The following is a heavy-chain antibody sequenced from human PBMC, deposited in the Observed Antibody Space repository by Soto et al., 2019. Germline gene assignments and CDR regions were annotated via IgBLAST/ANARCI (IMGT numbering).Heavy chain of an antibody. CDR2: IYYSGST. D-gene: IGHD6-13*01. Sequence: QLQLQESGPGLVKPSETLSLTCTVSGGSISSSSYYWGWIRQPPGKGLEWIGSIYYSGSTYYNPSLKSRVTISVDTSKNQFSLKLSSVTAADTAVYYCARHSSSPRPYYFDYWGQGTLVTVSS. V-gene: IGHV4-39*01. J-gene: IGHJ4*02. CDR3: ARHSSSPRPYYFDY. CDR1: GGSISSSSYY.